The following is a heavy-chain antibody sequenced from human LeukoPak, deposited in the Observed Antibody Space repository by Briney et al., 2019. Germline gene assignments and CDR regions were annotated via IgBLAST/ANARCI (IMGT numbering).Heavy chain of an antibody. J-gene: IGHJ4*02. D-gene: IGHD4-17*01. CDR2: IIPILGTA. CDR1: GDTFSSYA. V-gene: IGHV1-69*05. Sequence: SVKVSCKASGDTFSSYAISWVLQAPGQRLEWMGGIIPILGTANYAQKFQGRVTITTDESTSTAYMELSSLRAEDTAVYYCASGGQYGDYVERFDYWGQGTLVTVSS. CDR3: ASGGQYGDYVERFDY.